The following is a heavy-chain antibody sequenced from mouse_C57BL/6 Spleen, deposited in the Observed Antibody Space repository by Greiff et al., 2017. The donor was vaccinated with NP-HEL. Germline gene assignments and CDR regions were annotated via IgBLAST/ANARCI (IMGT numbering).Heavy chain of an antibody. V-gene: IGHV5-4*01. CDR1: GFTFSSYA. D-gene: IGHD2-5*01. CDR2: ISDGGSYT. CDR3: ARDDYSNYVGYFDV. J-gene: IGHJ1*03. Sequence: EVQRVESGGGLVKPGGSLKLSCAASGFTFSSYAMSWVRQTPEKRLEWVATISDGGSYTYYPDNVKGRFTISRDNAKNNLYLQMSHLKSEDTAMYYCARDDYSNYVGYFDVWGTGTTVTVSS.